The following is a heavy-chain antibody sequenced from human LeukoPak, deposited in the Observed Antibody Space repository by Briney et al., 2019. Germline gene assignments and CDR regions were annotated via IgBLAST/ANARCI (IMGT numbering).Heavy chain of an antibody. D-gene: IGHD6-19*01. CDR3: AKEAVAAAGPFDY. J-gene: IGHJ4*02. Sequence: PGGSLRLSCAASGFTFNNYGMHWVRQAPGKGLEWVSSISGSGGSIYYADSVKGRFTISRDNSKSTLYLQMNSLRAEDTAIYYCAKEAVAAAGPFDYWGQGTLVTVSS. CDR1: GFTFNNYG. V-gene: IGHV3-23*01. CDR2: ISGSGGSI.